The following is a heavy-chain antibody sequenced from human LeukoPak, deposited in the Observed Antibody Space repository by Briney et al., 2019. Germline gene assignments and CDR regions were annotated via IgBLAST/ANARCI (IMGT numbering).Heavy chain of an antibody. Sequence: KPSETLSLTCAVYGGSFSGYYWSWIRQPPGEGLEWIGEINHSGSTNYNPSLKSRVTISVDTSKNQFSLKLSSVTAADTAVYYCARGRGALDYWGQGTLVTVSS. CDR3: ARGRGALDY. CDR2: INHSGST. V-gene: IGHV4-34*01. D-gene: IGHD3-16*01. J-gene: IGHJ4*02. CDR1: GGSFSGYY.